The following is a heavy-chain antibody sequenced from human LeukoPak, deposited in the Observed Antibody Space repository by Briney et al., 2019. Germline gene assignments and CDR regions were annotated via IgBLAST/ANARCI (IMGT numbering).Heavy chain of an antibody. Sequence: GGSLRLSCAASGFTFSSYSMNWVRQAPGKGLEWVSSISSSSSYLYYADSVKGRFTISRDNAKNSLYLQMNSLRAEDTAVYYCAGLDFDYWGQGTLVTVSS. J-gene: IGHJ4*02. CDR1: GFTFSSYS. V-gene: IGHV3-21*01. CDR3: AGLDFDY. CDR2: ISSSSSYL.